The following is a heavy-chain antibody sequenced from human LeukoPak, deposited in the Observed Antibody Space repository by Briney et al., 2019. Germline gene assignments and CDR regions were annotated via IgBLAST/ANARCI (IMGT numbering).Heavy chain of an antibody. CDR3: AKDRTYQQKSYYYYGVDV. D-gene: IGHD1/OR15-1a*01. V-gene: IGHV3-30*02. CDR1: GFTFSSYC. Sequence: PGGSLRLSCAASGFTFSSYCMHWVRQAPGKGLEWVAFMRYDGSNKYYADSVKGRFTISRDNSKNTLFLLMNSLRAEDTAVYYCAKDRTYQQKSYYYYGVDVWGQGTTVTVSS. J-gene: IGHJ6*02. CDR2: MRYDGSNK.